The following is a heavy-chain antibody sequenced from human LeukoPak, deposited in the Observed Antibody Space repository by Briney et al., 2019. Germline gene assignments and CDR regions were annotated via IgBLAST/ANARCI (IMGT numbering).Heavy chain of an antibody. J-gene: IGHJ4*02. V-gene: IGHV3-30*04. CDR2: ISYDGSNK. CDR1: GFTFSSYA. D-gene: IGHD3-9*01. Sequence: GGSLRLSCAASGFTFSSYAMHRVRQAPGKGLEWVAVISYDGSNKYYADSVKGRFTISRDNSKNTLYLQMNSLRAEDTAVYYCARALRSGYAVAYWGQGTLVTVSS. CDR3: ARALRSGYAVAY.